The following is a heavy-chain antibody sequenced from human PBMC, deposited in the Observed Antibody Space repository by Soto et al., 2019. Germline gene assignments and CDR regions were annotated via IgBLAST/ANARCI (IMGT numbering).Heavy chain of an antibody. CDR3: AKFIVGRGGSSGWRWFLDS. V-gene: IGHV3-23*01. D-gene: IGHD6-25*01. CDR2: LSGTGGTT. J-gene: IGHJ4*02. CDR1: GFAFSSYA. Sequence: EVQLLESGGNLVQPGGSLRLSCAASGFAFSSYAMTWVRQAPGKGLEWVSALSGTGGTTYSADSVRGWFTIARNNYKKTRYHKMTGLSPEDSAIYYCAKFIVGRGGSSGWRWFLDSWGQGTLVTVSS.